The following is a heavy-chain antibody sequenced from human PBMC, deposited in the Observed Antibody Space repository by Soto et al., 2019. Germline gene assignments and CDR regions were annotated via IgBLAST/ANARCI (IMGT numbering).Heavy chain of an antibody. CDR1: VYTFTSYG. D-gene: IGHD3-10*01. J-gene: IGHJ5*02. Sequence: XSVKVSCKASVYTFTSYGISWVRQAPGQGLEWVGWISAYNGNTNYAQKLQGRVTMTTDTSTSTAYMELRSLRSDDTAVYYCARVTMVRETSGQLDHWGQGTLVTVSS. CDR3: ARVTMVRETSGQLDH. CDR2: ISAYNGNT. V-gene: IGHV1-18*01.